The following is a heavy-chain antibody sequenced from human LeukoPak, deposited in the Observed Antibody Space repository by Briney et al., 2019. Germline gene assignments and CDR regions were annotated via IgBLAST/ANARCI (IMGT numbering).Heavy chain of an antibody. CDR2: ISYDGSNK. V-gene: IGHV3-30-3*01. CDR1: GFTFSSYA. J-gene: IGHJ4*02. CDR3: ARSSSPDQIYFDY. D-gene: IGHD6-6*01. Sequence: GGSLRLSCAASGFTFSSYAMHWVRQAPGKGLEWVAVISYDGSNKYYADSVKGRFTISRDNSKNTLYLQMNNLRAEDTAVYYCARSSSPDQIYFDYWGQGTLVTVSS.